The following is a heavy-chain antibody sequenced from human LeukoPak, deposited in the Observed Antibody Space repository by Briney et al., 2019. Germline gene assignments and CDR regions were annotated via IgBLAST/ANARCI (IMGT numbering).Heavy chain of an antibody. CDR2: INSAGST. J-gene: IGHJ4*02. CDR3: AKDQNTVATAPFDY. D-gene: IGHD4-17*01. V-gene: IGHV3-23*01. Sequence: GGSLRLSCAASGFTFSSYAMSWVRQAPGKGLEWVSAINSAGSTYYGDSVRGRFTISRDNSKNVLHLQMNSLRAEDTALYYCAKDQNTVATAPFDYWGLGTLVTVSS. CDR1: GFTFSSYA.